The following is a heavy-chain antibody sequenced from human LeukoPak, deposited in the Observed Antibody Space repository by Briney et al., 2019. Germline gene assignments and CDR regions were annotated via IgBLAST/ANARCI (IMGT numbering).Heavy chain of an antibody. CDR2: ISGSGGST. CDR3: AKAPLAYCGGDCYPRGAGIDY. CDR1: GFTFSTYA. D-gene: IGHD2-21*02. Sequence: GGSLRLSCAASGFTFSTYAMSWVRQAPGKGLEWVSAISGSGGSTFYADSVKGRFTISRDNSKNTLYLQVNSLRAGDTAVYYCAKAPLAYCGGDCYPRGAGIDYWGQGTLVTVSS. V-gene: IGHV3-23*01. J-gene: IGHJ4*02.